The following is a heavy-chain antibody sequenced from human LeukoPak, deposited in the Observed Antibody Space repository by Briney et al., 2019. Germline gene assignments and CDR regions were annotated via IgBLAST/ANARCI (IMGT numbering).Heavy chain of an antibody. D-gene: IGHD2-21*02. Sequence: GRSLRLSCVASGFTFSNYGMHWVRQAPGKGLEWVAVIWYDGSNKYYADSVKGRFTISRDNSKNTLYLQMNSLRAEDTAVYYCARESRVTYGLDYWGQGTLVTVSS. CDR2: IWYDGSNK. CDR3: ARESRVTYGLDY. CDR1: GFTFSNYG. V-gene: IGHV3-33*01. J-gene: IGHJ4*02.